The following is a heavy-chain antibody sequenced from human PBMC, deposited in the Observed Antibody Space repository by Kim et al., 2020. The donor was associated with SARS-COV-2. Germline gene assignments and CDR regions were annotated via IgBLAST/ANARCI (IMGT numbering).Heavy chain of an antibody. CDR3: ARHGIILYYDILTGYFDY. Sequence: SETLSLTCTVSGGSISSSSYYWGWIRQPPGKGLEWIGSIYYSGSTYYNPSLKSRVTISVDTSKNQFSLKLSSVTAADTAVYYCARHGIILYYDILTGYFDYWGQGTLVTVSS. CDR2: IYYSGST. CDR1: GGSISSSSYY. J-gene: IGHJ4*02. D-gene: IGHD3-9*01. V-gene: IGHV4-39*01.